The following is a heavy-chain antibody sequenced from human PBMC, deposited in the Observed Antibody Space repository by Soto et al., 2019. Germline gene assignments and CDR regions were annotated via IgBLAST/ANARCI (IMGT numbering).Heavy chain of an antibody. CDR3: TTDESYVGPYYDFWSGYSNFDY. CDR2: IKSKTDGGTT. D-gene: IGHD3-3*01. Sequence: RRGALRLSCEGSGFSLRSYWLHWGRQAPGEGVGWGGRIKSKTDGGTTDYAAPVKGRFTISRDDSKNTLYLQMNSLKTEDTAVYYCTTDESYVGPYYDFWSGYSNFDYWGQGTLVTVSS. CDR1: GFSLRSYW. V-gene: IGHV3-15*01. J-gene: IGHJ4*02.